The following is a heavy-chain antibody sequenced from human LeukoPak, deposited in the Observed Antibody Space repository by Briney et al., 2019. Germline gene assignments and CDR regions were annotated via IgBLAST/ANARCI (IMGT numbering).Heavy chain of an antibody. CDR1: GFTFTYS. CDR2: ISSPSSTI. J-gene: IGHJ4*02. V-gene: IGHV3-48*01. CDR3: AKHYGSGTYYNYFDF. Sequence: TGGSLRLSCTASGFTFTYSMNWVRQAPGKGLEWVSYISSPSSTIYYADSVKGRFTISRDNSKNTLFLQMNSLRAEDTAAYYCAKHYGSGTYYNYFDFWGQGTLVSVSS. D-gene: IGHD3-10*01.